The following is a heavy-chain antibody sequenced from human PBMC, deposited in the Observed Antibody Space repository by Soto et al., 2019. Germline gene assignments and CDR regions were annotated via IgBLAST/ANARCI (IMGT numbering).Heavy chain of an antibody. Sequence: GAVKVSCKASGYTFTSYGISWVRQAPGQGLEWMGWISAYNGNTNYAQKLQGRVTMTTDTSTSTAYMELRSLRSDDTAVYYCARNSYCSGGSCFWEFGWFDPWGQGTLVTVSS. CDR2: ISAYNGNT. D-gene: IGHD2-15*01. J-gene: IGHJ5*02. V-gene: IGHV1-18*01. CDR1: GYTFTSYG. CDR3: ARNSYCSGGSCFWEFGWFDP.